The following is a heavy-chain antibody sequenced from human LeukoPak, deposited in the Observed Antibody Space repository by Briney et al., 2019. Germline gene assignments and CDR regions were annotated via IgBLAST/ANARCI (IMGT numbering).Heavy chain of an antibody. D-gene: IGHD6-19*01. Sequence: SETLSLTCTVSGGSISSYYWSWVRQPAGKGLEWIGRIYTSGSTNYNPSLKSRVTMSAHTSKNQFSLKLSSVTAADTAVYYCALCSGWYRGYYYMDVWGKGTTVTVSS. CDR3: ALCSGWYRGYYYMDV. CDR1: GGSISSYY. J-gene: IGHJ6*03. CDR2: IYTSGST. V-gene: IGHV4-4*07.